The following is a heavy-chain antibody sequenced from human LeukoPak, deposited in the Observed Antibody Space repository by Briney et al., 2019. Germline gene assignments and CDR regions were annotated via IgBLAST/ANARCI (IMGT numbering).Heavy chain of an antibody. CDR2: INPTSGGT. CDR3: ARDYVGRSAGYNHRYHNYFDL. D-gene: IGHD1-14*01. CDR1: GFMFTDYY. J-gene: IGHJ5*02. V-gene: IGHV1-2*02. Sequence: GASVKVSCKASGFMFTDYYIHWVRQAPGQGLEWMGWINPTSGGTNFAQRFQGRVTMTGDTSISTVYMEINSLRSDDTAMYFCARDYVGRSAGYNHRYHNYFDLWGQGTLVVVSS.